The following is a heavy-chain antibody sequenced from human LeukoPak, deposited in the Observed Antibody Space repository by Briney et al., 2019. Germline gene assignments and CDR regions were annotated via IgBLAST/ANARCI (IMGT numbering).Heavy chain of an antibody. CDR1: GFTFASYG. Sequence: GGSLRLSCSASGFTFASYGMSWVRQAPGKGLEWVSFITTNGGRTSYADSVEGRFTIYRDNPRNTLYMQMNSLRDEDTAVYYCAIMHGYYDGTGYWVQWGQGTLVTVSS. D-gene: IGHD3-22*01. CDR2: ITTNGGRT. V-gene: IGHV3-23*01. CDR3: AIMHGYYDGTGYWVQ. J-gene: IGHJ1*01.